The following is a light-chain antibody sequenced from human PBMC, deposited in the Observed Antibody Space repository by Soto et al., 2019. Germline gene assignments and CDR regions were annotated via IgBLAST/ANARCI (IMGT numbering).Light chain of an antibody. CDR3: QQYNKWPLT. CDR2: AVS. J-gene: IGKJ1*01. V-gene: IGKV3-15*01. Sequence: EIMMTQSPGTLSASPGERATPSCRASQSVSSNLAWYQQKPGQAPRLLIYAVSTRATGIPARFSGSGSGTEFTLTISSLQSEDFAVYYCQQYNKWPLTFGQGTKVEIK. CDR1: QSVSSN.